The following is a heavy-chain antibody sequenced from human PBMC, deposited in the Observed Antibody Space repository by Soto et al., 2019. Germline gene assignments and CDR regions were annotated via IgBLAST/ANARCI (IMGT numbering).Heavy chain of an antibody. CDR1: GFTLSGYG. V-gene: IGHV3-33*01. CDR2: LWHDGVNQ. D-gene: IGHD3-10*01. J-gene: IGHJ6*02. Sequence: QVQLVESGGGVVQPGRSLRLSCAASGFTLSGYGMHWVRQAPGKGLERVAVLWHDGVNQNYADSVKGRFAISRDNSKNTLSLQMNSLGAEDTAVYYCARDRDYSGMDVWGQGTTVTVSS. CDR3: ARDRDYSGMDV.